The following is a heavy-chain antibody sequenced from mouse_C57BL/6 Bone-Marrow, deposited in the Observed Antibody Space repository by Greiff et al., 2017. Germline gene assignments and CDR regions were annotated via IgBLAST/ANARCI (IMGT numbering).Heavy chain of an antibody. CDR3: ARRNYRSAMDY. CDR1: VYTFTSYW. CDR2: IDPSDSYT. J-gene: IGHJ4*01. Sequence: VQLQQPGAELVRPGTSVKLSCKASVYTFTSYWMHWVKQRPGQGLEWIGVIDPSDSYTNYNQKFKGKATLTVDTSSSTAYMQLSSLTSEDSAVYYCARRNYRSAMDYWGQGTSVTVSS. V-gene: IGHV1-59*01. D-gene: IGHD2-12*01.